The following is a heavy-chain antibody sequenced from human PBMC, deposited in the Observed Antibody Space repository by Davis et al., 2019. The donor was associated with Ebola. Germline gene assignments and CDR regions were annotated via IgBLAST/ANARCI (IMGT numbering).Heavy chain of an antibody. J-gene: IGHJ4*02. CDR1: GYTFTSYA. CDR2: INAGNGNT. V-gene: IGHV1-3*01. D-gene: IGHD3-3*01. Sequence: ASVKVSCKASGYTFTSYAMHWVRQAPGQRLEWMGWINAGNGNTKYSQKFQGRVTITRDTSASTAYMELSSLRSEDTAVYYCASHRGFWSGSYYFDYWGQGTLVTVSS. CDR3: ASHRGFWSGSYYFDY.